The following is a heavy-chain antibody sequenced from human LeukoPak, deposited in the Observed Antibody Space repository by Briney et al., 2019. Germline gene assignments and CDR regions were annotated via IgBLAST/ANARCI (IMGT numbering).Heavy chain of an antibody. CDR3: ARDPPPKRGSPGGYMDV. Sequence: GALRLSCAASGFTFSSYSMNWVRQAPGKGLEWVSSISSSSSYIYYADSVKGRFTISRDNAKNSLYLQMNSLRAEDTAVYYCARDPPPKRGSPGGYMDVWGKGTTVTVSS. CDR1: GFTFSSYS. V-gene: IGHV3-21*01. CDR2: ISSSSSYI. J-gene: IGHJ6*03. D-gene: IGHD1-14*01.